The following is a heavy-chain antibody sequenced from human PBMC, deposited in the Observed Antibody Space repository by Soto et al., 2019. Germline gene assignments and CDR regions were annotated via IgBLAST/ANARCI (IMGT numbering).Heavy chain of an antibody. CDR2: ISGSGGST. CDR3: AKPTIEYSSSCFDY. J-gene: IGHJ4*02. V-gene: IGHV3-23*01. D-gene: IGHD6-6*01. Sequence: PVGCLRLSCAASGFTFSSYAMSWVRQAPGKGLEWVSAISGSGGSTYYADSVKGRFTISRDNSKNTLYLQMNSLRAEDTAVYYYAKPTIEYSSSCFDYWGQGTLVTVSS. CDR1: GFTFSSYA.